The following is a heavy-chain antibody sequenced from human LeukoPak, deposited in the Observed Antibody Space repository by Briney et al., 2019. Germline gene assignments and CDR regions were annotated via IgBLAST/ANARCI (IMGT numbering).Heavy chain of an antibody. Sequence: GGSPRLSCAASVFTFSSYWMHWVRQAPGKGLVWVSRINSDGSSTTYADSVKGRFTISRDNAKNTLYLQMNSLRAEDTAVYYCARGYDSSGYYWRLDYWGQGTLVTVSS. V-gene: IGHV3-74*01. D-gene: IGHD3-22*01. CDR1: VFTFSSYW. CDR3: ARGYDSSGYYWRLDY. J-gene: IGHJ4*02. CDR2: INSDGSST.